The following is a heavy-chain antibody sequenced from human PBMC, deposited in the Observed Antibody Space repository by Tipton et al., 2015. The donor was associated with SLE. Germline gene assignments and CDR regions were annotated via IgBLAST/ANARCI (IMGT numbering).Heavy chain of an antibody. CDR2: IYTSGST. J-gene: IGHJ5*02. CDR1: GGSISSGSYY. D-gene: IGHD2-2*01. V-gene: IGHV4-61*02. CDR3: ARDRAICTTRTCYGENWLDP. Sequence: TLSLTCTVSGGSISSGSYYWSWIRQPAGKGLEWIGRIYTSGSTNYNPSLKSRVTISVDTSKNQFSLTLNSVTAADTAVYYCARDRAICTTRTCYGENWLDPWGQGTLVAVS.